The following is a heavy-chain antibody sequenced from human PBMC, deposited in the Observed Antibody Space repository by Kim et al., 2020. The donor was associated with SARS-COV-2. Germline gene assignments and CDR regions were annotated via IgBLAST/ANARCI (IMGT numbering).Heavy chain of an antibody. CDR2: IWYDGSNK. J-gene: IGHJ6*02. CDR3: ARDTRDYYGMDV. Sequence: GGSLRLSCAASGFTFSSYGMHWVRQAPGKGLEWVAVIWYDGSNKYYADSVKGRFTISRDNSKNTLYLQMNSLRAEDTAVYYCARDTRDYYGMDVWGQGTPVTVSS. CDR1: GFTFSSYG. V-gene: IGHV3-33*01.